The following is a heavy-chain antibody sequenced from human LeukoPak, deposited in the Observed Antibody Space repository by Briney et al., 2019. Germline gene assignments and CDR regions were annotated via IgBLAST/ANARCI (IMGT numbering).Heavy chain of an antibody. CDR2: INPKSGGT. CDR3: ARGTMVVRRDFDY. D-gene: IGHD4-23*01. Sequence: GASVKVSCKASGYTFIGHYLHWVRQAPGQGLEWLGWINPKSGGTNYARDFQGRVTMTRDTSISTAYMELSRLRSDDTAVYYCARGTMVVRRDFDYWGQGTLVTVSS. V-gene: IGHV1-2*02. J-gene: IGHJ4*02. CDR1: GYTFIGHY.